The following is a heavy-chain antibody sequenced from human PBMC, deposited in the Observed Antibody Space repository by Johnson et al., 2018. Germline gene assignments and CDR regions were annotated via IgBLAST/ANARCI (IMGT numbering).Heavy chain of an antibody. CDR3: ARPRYQLLYPDAFDI. V-gene: IGHV5-51*01. CDR2: IYPGDSDT. Sequence: EVQLVESGAEVKKPGESXKISCKGSGYSFTSYWIGWVRQMPGKGLEWMGIIYPGDSDTRYSPSFQGPVTSAADKSISTAYLQWSSLKASDTAMYYCARPRYQLLYPDAFDIWGQGTMVTVSS. D-gene: IGHD2-2*02. CDR1: GYSFTSYW. J-gene: IGHJ3*02.